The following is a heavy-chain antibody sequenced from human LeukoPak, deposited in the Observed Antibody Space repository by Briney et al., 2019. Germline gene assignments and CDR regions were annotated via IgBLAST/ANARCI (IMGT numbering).Heavy chain of an antibody. D-gene: IGHD3-22*01. CDR1: GFTFSSYA. J-gene: IGHJ4*02. Sequence: GGSLRLSCAASGFTFSSYAMSWVRQAPGKGLEWVSAISGSGGSTYYADSVKGRFTISRDNSKNTLYLQINSLRAEDTALYYCAKEFSFGYYYDSSGYSDWGQGTLVTVSS. V-gene: IGHV3-23*01. CDR2: ISGSGGST. CDR3: AKEFSFGYYYDSSGYSD.